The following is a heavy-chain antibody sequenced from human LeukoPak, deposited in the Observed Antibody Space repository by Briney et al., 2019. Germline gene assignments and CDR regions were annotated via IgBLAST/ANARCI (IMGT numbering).Heavy chain of an antibody. V-gene: IGHV3-11*01. CDR2: ISSSGSTI. Sequence: GGSLRLSCAASGFTFSDYYMSWIRQAPGKGLEWVSYISSSGSTIYYADSVKGRFTISRDNAKNSLYLQMNSLRAEDTAVYYCAKVGYSSGWLEDYFDYWGQGTLVTVSS. D-gene: IGHD6-19*01. J-gene: IGHJ4*02. CDR3: AKVGYSSGWLEDYFDY. CDR1: GFTFSDYY.